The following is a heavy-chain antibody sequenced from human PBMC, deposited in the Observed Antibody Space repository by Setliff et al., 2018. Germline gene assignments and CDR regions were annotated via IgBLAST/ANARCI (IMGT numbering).Heavy chain of an antibody. D-gene: IGHD3-22*01. CDR3: ARDTRDRYDNSGHYLSLDY. V-gene: IGHV1-69*13. CDR1: GGTFRTDG. CDR2: IIPVFGTA. J-gene: IGHJ4*02. Sequence: ASVKVSCKASGGTFRTDGFNWVRQAPGQGLEWMGRIIPVFGTAKYAQKFQGRVTITADESTSTAYMEVRSLRTEDTAIYYCARDTRDRYDNSGHYLSLDYWGQGTLVTVSS.